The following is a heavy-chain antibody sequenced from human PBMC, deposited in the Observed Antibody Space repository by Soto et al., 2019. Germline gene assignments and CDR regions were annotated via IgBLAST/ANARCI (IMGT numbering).Heavy chain of an antibody. CDR2: SRGKAYSFTT. Sequence: PVGSLRLSCVVSGFTFSDHSMDWVRHAPGKGLEWIGRSRGKAYSFTTEYAASVKGRFAILRDDLQNSLSLQMNTLESEDTALYYCARHGPMGASDYWGQGSLVTVSS. CDR3: ARHGPMGASDY. J-gene: IGHJ4*02. CDR1: GFTFSDHS. V-gene: IGHV3-72*01. D-gene: IGHD1-26*01.